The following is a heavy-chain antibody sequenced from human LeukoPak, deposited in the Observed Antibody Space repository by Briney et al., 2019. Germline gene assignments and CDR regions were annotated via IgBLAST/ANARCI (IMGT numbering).Heavy chain of an antibody. CDR3: ARAKTPLDY. V-gene: IGHV4-61*05. CDR2: IYYSGST. CDR1: GYSISSGYY. Sequence: PSETLSLTCTVSGYSISSGYYWGWIRQPPGKGLEWIGYIYYSGSTNYNPSLKSRVTISVDTSKNQFSLKLSSVTAADTAVYYCARAKTPLDYWGQGTLVTVSS. J-gene: IGHJ4*02.